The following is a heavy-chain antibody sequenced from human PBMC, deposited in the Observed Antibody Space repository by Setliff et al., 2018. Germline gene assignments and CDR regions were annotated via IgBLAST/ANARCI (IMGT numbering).Heavy chain of an antibody. J-gene: IGHJ3*02. CDR3: AHRPKMGSDGFYSAFDM. CDR2: IYWDDDK. V-gene: IGHV2-5*02. CDR1: GFSLNNSGVG. D-gene: IGHD2-15*01. Sequence: SGPTLVNPTQTLTLTCTFSGFSLNNSGVGVGWIRQPPGKALEWLALIYWDDDKRYSPSLKSRLTIVKDTSKNQVVLTMTNMDPVDTATYYCAHRPKMGSDGFYSAFDMWGQGTMVTVSS.